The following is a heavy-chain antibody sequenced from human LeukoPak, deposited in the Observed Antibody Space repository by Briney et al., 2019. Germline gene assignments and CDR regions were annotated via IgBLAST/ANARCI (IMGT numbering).Heavy chain of an antibody. V-gene: IGHV3-9*03. CDR2: ISWNSGSI. J-gene: IGHJ4*02. CDR1: GFSFDDYA. CDR3: AKDKGYSSSRYYFDY. Sequence: GRSLRLSCAASGFSFDDYAMHWVRQAPGKGLEWVSGISWNSGSIGYADSVKGRFTISRDNAKNSLYLQMNSLRAEDMALYYCAKDKGYSSSRYYFDYWGQGTLVTASS. D-gene: IGHD6-13*01.